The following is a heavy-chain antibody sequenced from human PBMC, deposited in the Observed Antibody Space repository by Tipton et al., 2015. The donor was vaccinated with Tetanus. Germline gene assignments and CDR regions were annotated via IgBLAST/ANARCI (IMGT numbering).Heavy chain of an antibody. Sequence: SLRLSCSATGFSFSTHGMNWVRQAPGKGPEWIAYISRSSTMIFYTDSVKGRFTISRDNSNNTLYVQMDSLRAEDTAVYYCARGPYHYGDYYFDYWGRGTLVTASS. J-gene: IGHJ4*02. CDR1: GFSFSTHG. CDR3: ARGPYHYGDYYFDY. CDR2: ISRSSTMI. D-gene: IGHD4-17*01. V-gene: IGHV3-48*01.